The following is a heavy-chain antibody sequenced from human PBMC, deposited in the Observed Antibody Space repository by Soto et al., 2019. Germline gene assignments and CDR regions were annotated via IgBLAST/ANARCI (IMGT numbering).Heavy chain of an antibody. D-gene: IGHD5-18*01. CDR2: ISYDGSNK. J-gene: IGHJ3*02. CDR1: GFTFSSYA. Sequence: GGSLRLSCAASGFTFSSYAMHWVRQAPGKGLEWVAVISYDGSNKYYADSVKGRFTISRDNSKNTLYLQMNSLRAEDTAVYYCATIQLWLRDDAFDIWGQGTMVTVSS. V-gene: IGHV3-30*04. CDR3: ATIQLWLRDDAFDI.